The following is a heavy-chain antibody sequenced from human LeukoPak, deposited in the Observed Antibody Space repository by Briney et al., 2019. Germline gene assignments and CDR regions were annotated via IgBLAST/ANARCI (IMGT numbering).Heavy chain of an antibody. V-gene: IGHV4-34*01. CDR2: INHSGST. CDR3: ARGEDYYDSSGYWD. Sequence: SETLSLTCAVYGGSFSGYYWSWIRQPPGKGLEWIGEINHSGSTNYNPSLKSRVTISVDTSKNQFSLKLSSVTAADTAVYYCARGEDYYDSSGYWDWGQGTLVTVSS. D-gene: IGHD3-22*01. CDR1: GGSFSGYY. J-gene: IGHJ4*02.